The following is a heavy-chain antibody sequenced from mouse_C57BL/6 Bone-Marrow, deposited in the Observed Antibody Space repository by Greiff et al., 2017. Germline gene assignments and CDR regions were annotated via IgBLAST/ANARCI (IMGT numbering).Heavy chain of an antibody. D-gene: IGHD1-1*01. CDR2: INPGSGGT. V-gene: IGHV1-54*01. J-gene: IGHJ4*01. CDR1: GYAFTNYL. CDR3: AREDYGRGDY. Sequence: QVQLKQSGAELVRPGTSVKVSCKASGYAFTNYLIEWVKQRPGQGLEWIGVINPGSGGTNYNEKFKGKATLTADKYSSTAYMQLSSLTSEDSAVYFCAREDYGRGDYWGQGTSVTVSS.